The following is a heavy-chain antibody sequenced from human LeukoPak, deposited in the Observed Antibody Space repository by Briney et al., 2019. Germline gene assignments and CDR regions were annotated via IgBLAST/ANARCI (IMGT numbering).Heavy chain of an antibody. Sequence: SVKVSCKASGGTFSSYAISWVRQAPGQGLEWLGGIIPIFGTATYAQKFQGRVTITTDESASTAYMELSSLTSEDTAVYYCARERVVVPAAPLYYFDYWGQGTLVTVSS. D-gene: IGHD2-2*01. V-gene: IGHV1-69*05. CDR1: GGTFSSYA. J-gene: IGHJ4*02. CDR2: IIPIFGTA. CDR3: ARERVVVPAAPLYYFDY.